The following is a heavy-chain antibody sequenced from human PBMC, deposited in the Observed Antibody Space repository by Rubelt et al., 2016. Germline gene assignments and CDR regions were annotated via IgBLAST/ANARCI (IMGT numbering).Heavy chain of an antibody. Sequence: QVQLVQSGAEVKKPGASVKVSCKASGYTFTSYDINWVRQATGQGLEWMGWMNPNSGNTGYAQKFQGRVTMTGNTSISTAYMELSSLRSEDTAVYYCARMVNDFWSGYHNWFDPWGQGTLVTVSS. D-gene: IGHD3-3*01. J-gene: IGHJ5*02. CDR1: GYTFTSYD. V-gene: IGHV1-8*01. CDR2: MNPNSGNT. CDR3: ARMVNDFWSGYHNWFDP.